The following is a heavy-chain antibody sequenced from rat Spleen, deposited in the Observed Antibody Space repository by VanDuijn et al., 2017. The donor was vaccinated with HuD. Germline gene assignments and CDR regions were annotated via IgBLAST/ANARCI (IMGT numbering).Heavy chain of an antibody. CDR2: ISYDGTST. Sequence: EVQLVESGGGLVQPGRSLKLSCAASGFIFSDYYMAWVRQAPTKGLEWVATISYDGTSTYYRDSVKGRFTVSRDNAKNSLYLQMNSLRSEDTATYYCTRATAEWHFDFWGPGTMVTVSS. CDR1: GFIFSDYY. CDR3: TRATAEWHFDF. J-gene: IGHJ1*01. V-gene: IGHV5-20*01. D-gene: IGHD1-2*01.